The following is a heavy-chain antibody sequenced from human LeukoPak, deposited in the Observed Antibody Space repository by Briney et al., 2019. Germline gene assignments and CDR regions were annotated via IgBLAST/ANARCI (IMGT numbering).Heavy chain of an antibody. Sequence: GGSLRLSCAASGFTFSSYEMNWVRQAPGKGLEWVSYISSSGSTIYYADSVKGRFTISRDNAKNSLYLQMNSLRAEDTAVYYCARGSHSNKPSYYYMDVWGKGTTVTVSS. J-gene: IGHJ6*03. V-gene: IGHV3-48*03. CDR3: ARGSHSNKPSYYYMDV. D-gene: IGHD1-14*01. CDR1: GFTFSSYE. CDR2: ISSSGSTI.